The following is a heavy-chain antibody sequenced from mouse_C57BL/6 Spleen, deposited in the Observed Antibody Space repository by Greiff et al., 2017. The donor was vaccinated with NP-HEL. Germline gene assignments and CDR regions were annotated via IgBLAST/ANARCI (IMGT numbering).Heavy chain of an antibody. J-gene: IGHJ1*03. CDR3: ARPGLYGSSYGWYFDC. V-gene: IGHV1-81*01. CDR2: IYPRSGNT. CDR1: GYTFTSYG. Sequence: QVQLQQSGAELARPGASVKLSCKASGYTFTSYGISWVKQRTGQGLEWIGEIYPRSGNTYYNEKFKGKATLTADKSSSTAYMELRSLTSEDSAVYFCARPGLYGSSYGWYFDCWGTGSTVTVSS. D-gene: IGHD1-1*01.